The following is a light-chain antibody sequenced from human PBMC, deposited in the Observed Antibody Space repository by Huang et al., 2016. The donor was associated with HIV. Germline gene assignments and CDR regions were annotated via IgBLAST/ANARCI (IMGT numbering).Light chain of an antibody. CDR3: QQYYKLYT. V-gene: IGKV3-15*01. Sequence: IVMTQSPGTLSVSPGERATLPCRASQSVGSTLAWYQQKPGQSPRLLIYGASTRATVIPARFSGSGSGTEFTLTISSLQSEDFAVYYCQQYYKLYTFGQGTKLEIK. CDR2: GAS. CDR1: QSVGST. J-gene: IGKJ2*01.